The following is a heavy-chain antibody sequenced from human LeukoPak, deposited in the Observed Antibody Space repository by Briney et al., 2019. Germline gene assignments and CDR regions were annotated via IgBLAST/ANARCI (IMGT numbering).Heavy chain of an antibody. D-gene: IGHD2/OR15-2a*01. V-gene: IGHV1-69*13. CDR1: GGTFSSYA. CDR2: IIPIFGTA. Sequence: SVKVSCKASGGTFSSYAISWVRQAPGQGLEWMGGIIPIFGTANYAQKFQGRVTITADESTSTAYMELSSLRSEDTAVYYCARQNDYYYYMDVWGKGTTVTVSS. J-gene: IGHJ6*03. CDR3: ARQNDYYYYMDV.